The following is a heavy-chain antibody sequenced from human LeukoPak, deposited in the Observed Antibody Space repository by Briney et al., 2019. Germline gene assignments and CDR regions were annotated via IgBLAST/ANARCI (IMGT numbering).Heavy chain of an antibody. Sequence: SEILSLTCAVYGGSFSGYYWSWIRQPSGKGLEWIGEINHSGSTNYNPSLKSRVTISVDTSKNQFSLKLSSVTAANTAVYYCARWLGRGSYYSIDYWGQGTLVTVSS. CDR1: GGSFSGYY. V-gene: IGHV4-34*01. CDR3: ARWLGRGSYYSIDY. D-gene: IGHD1-26*01. J-gene: IGHJ4*02. CDR2: INHSGST.